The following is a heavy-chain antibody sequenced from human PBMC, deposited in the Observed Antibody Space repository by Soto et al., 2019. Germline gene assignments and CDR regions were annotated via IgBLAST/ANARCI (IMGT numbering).Heavy chain of an antibody. CDR2: IYHSGST. V-gene: IGHV4-38-2*02. CDR3: ARDPSHQWLVSDRIWFDP. CDR1: GYPISSGYY. D-gene: IGHD6-19*01. J-gene: IGHJ5*02. Sequence: SETLSLTCAVSGYPISSGYYWGWIRQPPGKGLEWIGSIYHSGSTYYNPSLKSRVTISVDTSKNQFSLKLSSVTAADTAVYYCARDPSHQWLVSDRIWFDPWGQGTLVTVS.